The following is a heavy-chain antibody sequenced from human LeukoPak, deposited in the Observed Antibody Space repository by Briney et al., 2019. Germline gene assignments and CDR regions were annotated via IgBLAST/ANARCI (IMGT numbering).Heavy chain of an antibody. D-gene: IGHD3-10*01. CDR2: INHSGST. CDR1: GGSFSGYY. V-gene: IGHV4-34*01. Sequence: SDTLSLTCAVYGGSFSGYYWSWIRQPPGKGLEWIGEINHSGSTDYNPSLKSRVTISVDTSKNQFSLKLSSVTAADTAVYYCARDQYYYGSDLYYMDVWGKGTTVTISS. CDR3: ARDQYYYGSDLYYMDV. J-gene: IGHJ6*03.